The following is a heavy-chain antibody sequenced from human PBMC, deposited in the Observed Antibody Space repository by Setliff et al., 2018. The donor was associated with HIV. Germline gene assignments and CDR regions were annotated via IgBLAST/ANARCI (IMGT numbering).Heavy chain of an antibody. Sequence: ASVKVSCNASGYTFTNYAIQWVRQAPGQGLEWMGWINAGNGSTKYSQKFQGRVTITRDTFASTAYMELSSLRSEGTAVYYWARPDSRWNARGRDNLYGMDVWGQGTTVTVSS. J-gene: IGHJ6*02. CDR1: GYTFTNYA. CDR2: INAGNGST. V-gene: IGHV1-3*01. CDR3: ARPDSRWNARGRDNLYGMDV. D-gene: IGHD1-1*01.